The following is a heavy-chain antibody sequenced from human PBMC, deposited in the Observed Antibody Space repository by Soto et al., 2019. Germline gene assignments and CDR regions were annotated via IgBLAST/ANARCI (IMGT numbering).Heavy chain of an antibody. J-gene: IGHJ5*02. Sequence: EVQLVESGGGLVQPGGSLRLSCAASGFTFSSYWMHWVRQAPGKGLVWVSRINSDGSSTSYADSVKGRFTISRDNAKNTLYLQMNSLRAEDTAVYYCAKGGSAALIAPSGRDNWFDPWGQGTQVTVSS. CDR3: AKGGSAALIAPSGRDNWFDP. V-gene: IGHV3-74*01. D-gene: IGHD6-13*01. CDR1: GFTFSSYW. CDR2: INSDGSST.